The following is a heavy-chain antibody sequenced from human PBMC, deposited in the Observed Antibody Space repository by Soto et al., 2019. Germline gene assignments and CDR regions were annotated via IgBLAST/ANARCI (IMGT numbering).Heavy chain of an antibody. D-gene: IGHD3-3*01. Sequence: GGSLRLSCAASGFTFSSYAMSWVRQAPEKGLEWVSAISGSGGSTYYADSVKGRFTISRDNSKNTLYLQMNSLRAEDTAVYYCARRKIFGVAYGMDVWGQGTTVTVSS. V-gene: IGHV3-23*01. J-gene: IGHJ6*02. CDR2: ISGSGGST. CDR3: ARRKIFGVAYGMDV. CDR1: GFTFSSYA.